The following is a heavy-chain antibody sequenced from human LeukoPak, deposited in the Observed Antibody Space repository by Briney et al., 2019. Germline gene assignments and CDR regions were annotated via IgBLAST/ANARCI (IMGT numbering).Heavy chain of an antibody. CDR3: TTATFGGVIVVTGEDWFDP. Sequence: PGGSLRLSCAASGVTFSNAWMSWVRQAPGKGLEWVGRIKSKTDGGTTEYAASVKGRFTISRDDSKNTLYPQMNSLKTEDTAVYYCTTATFGGVIVVTGEDWFDPWGQGTLVTVSS. D-gene: IGHD3-16*02. CDR1: GVTFSNAW. CDR2: IKSKTDGGTT. J-gene: IGHJ5*02. V-gene: IGHV3-15*01.